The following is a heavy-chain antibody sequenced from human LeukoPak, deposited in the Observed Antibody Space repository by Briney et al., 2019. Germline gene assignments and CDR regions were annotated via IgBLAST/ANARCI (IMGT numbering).Heavy chain of an antibody. J-gene: IGHJ4*02. Sequence: ASVKVSCKASGYTFTGYYMHWVRQAPGQGLEWMGWINPNSGGTNYAQKFQSRVTMTRDTSISTAYMELSRLRSDDTAVYYCAREGRGCSSTSCYQDYWGQGTLVTVSS. D-gene: IGHD2-2*01. V-gene: IGHV1-2*02. CDR2: INPNSGGT. CDR3: AREGRGCSSTSCYQDY. CDR1: GYTFTGYY.